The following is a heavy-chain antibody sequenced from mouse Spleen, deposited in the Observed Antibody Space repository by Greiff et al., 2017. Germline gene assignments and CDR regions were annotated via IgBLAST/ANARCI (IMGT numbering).Heavy chain of an antibody. CDR3: ARRSTMITTDYFDY. J-gene: IGHJ2*01. CDR2: ISSGGSYT. D-gene: IGHD2-4*01. Sequence: EVKLVESGGGLVKPGGSLKLSCAASGFTFSSYAMSWVRQTPEKRLEWVATISSGGSYTYYPDSVKGRFTISRDNAKNTLYLQMSSLRSEDTAMYYCARRSTMITTDYFDYWGQGTTLTVSS. CDR1: GFTFSSYA. V-gene: IGHV5-9-1*01.